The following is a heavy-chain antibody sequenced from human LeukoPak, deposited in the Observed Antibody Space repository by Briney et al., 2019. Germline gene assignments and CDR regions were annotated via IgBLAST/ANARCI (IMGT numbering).Heavy chain of an antibody. CDR2: ISGSGSFA. CDR3: AKEIHDSSGYYSYFDY. J-gene: IGHJ4*02. CDR1: GFTFSSYG. V-gene: IGHV3-23*01. D-gene: IGHD3-22*01. Sequence: GGSLRLSCAASGFTFSSYGMIWVRQAPGKGLEWVSSISGSGSFAYYAASVKGRFTISRDNSKNTLSLQMNSLRAEDTAVYYCAKEIHDSSGYYSYFDYWGQGTLVTVSS.